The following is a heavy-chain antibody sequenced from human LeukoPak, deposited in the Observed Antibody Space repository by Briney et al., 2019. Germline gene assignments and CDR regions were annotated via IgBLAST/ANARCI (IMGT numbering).Heavy chain of an antibody. CDR3: AKYSDSTGAHYFDY. J-gene: IGHJ4*02. Sequence: GGSLRLSCAASGFTFSSYAMSWVRQAPGKGLEWVSAVSGSGDNTHYAGSVKGRFTISRDNSKNTLSLQMNSLRVEDTALYYCAKYSDSTGAHYFDYWGQGTLVTVSS. D-gene: IGHD2/OR15-2a*01. CDR2: VSGSGDNT. V-gene: IGHV3-23*01. CDR1: GFTFSSYA.